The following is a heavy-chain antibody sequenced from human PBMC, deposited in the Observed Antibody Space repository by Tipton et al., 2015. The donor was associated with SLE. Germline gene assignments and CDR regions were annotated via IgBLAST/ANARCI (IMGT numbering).Heavy chain of an antibody. V-gene: IGHV4-61*09. CDR1: GASMNSGSYS. Sequence: LRLSCSVSGASMNSGSYSWHWIRQPAGKALQWLGHIDSSGNTYYNPSLRSRVSISLDVSRNQFSLTLNSVTAADTATCSCARETGTYYSTWFDSWGQGTLVTVSS. D-gene: IGHD1-26*01. CDR3: ARETGTYYSTWFDS. CDR2: IDSSGNT. J-gene: IGHJ5*01.